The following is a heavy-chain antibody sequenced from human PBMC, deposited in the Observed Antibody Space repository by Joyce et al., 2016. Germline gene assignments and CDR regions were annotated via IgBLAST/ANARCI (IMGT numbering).Heavy chain of an antibody. CDR3: TTDPRY. Sequence: VQLVESGGGLVQPGESLRLSCGVSGLTFRTTWMSWVRQAPGKGLEWIGRSKRKNDGGTLDYIETVKGRFTLSRDDSTNTVYLQMDSLKIEDTAMYYCTTDPRYWGRGTLVTVSS. CDR2: SKRKNDGGTL. V-gene: IGHV3-15*01. CDR1: GLTFRTTW. J-gene: IGHJ4*02.